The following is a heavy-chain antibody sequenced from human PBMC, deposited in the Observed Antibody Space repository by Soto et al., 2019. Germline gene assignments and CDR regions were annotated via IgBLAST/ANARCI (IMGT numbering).Heavy chain of an antibody. Sequence: QVQLQESGPGLVKPSQTPSLTCTVSGGSISSGGYYWSWIRQHPGKGLEWIGYIYYSGSTYYNPSLKSRVTISVDTSKNQFSLKLSSVTAADTAVYYCARASYGDYRYFDLWGRGTLVTVSS. CDR1: GGSISSGGYY. V-gene: IGHV4-31*03. CDR2: IYYSGST. J-gene: IGHJ2*01. CDR3: ARASYGDYRYFDL. D-gene: IGHD4-17*01.